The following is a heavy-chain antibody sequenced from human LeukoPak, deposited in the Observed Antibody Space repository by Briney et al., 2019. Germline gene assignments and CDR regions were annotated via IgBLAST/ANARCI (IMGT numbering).Heavy chain of an antibody. Sequence: ASVKVSCKASGYTFTSYDINWVRQATGQGLEWMGWISAYNGNTNYAQKLQGRVTMTTDTSTSTAYMELRSLRSDDTAVYYCARDLPIGDIVVVPATYWGQGTLVTVSS. CDR2: ISAYNGNT. V-gene: IGHV1-18*01. J-gene: IGHJ4*02. D-gene: IGHD2-2*01. CDR3: ARDLPIGDIVVVPATY. CDR1: GYTFTSYD.